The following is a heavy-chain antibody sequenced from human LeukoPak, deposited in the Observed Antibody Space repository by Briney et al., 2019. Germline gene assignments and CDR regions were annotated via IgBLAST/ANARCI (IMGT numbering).Heavy chain of an antibody. V-gene: IGHV4-39*01. Sequence: SETLSLTCTVSGGSISSSSYYWGWLRQPPGKGLEGIGSIYYSGSTYYNPSLKSRVTISVDTSKNQFSLRLSSVTAADTAVYYCARRTRIAAAVAFDYWGQGTLVTVSS. J-gene: IGHJ4*02. CDR2: IYYSGST. D-gene: IGHD6-13*01. CDR1: GGSISSSSYY. CDR3: ARRTRIAAAVAFDY.